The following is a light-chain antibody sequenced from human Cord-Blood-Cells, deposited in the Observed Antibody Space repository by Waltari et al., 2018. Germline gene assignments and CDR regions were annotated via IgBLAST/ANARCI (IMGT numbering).Light chain of an antibody. J-gene: IGKJ4*01. CDR1: QRISSY. CDR2: AAS. CDR3: QQSYSTLSLT. V-gene: IGKV1-39*01. Sequence: DIQMTPSPSSLSASVGDRVTITCRASQRISSYLNWYQQKPGKAPKLLIYAASSLQSGVPSRFSGSGSGTDFTLTISSLQPEDFATYYCQQSYSTLSLTFGGGTKVEIK.